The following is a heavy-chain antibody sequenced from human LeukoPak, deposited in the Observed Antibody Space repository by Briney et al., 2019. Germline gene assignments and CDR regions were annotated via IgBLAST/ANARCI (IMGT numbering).Heavy chain of an antibody. J-gene: IGHJ3*02. V-gene: IGHV3-48*03. D-gene: IGHD3-10*01. Sequence: PGGSLRLSCAASGFTFSSYEMNWVRQAPGKGLGWVSYISSSGSTIYYAHSVKGRFTISRDNAKNSLFLQMNSLRAEDTAVYYCAHVKARSGSTFDIWGQGTMVTVSS. CDR2: ISSSGSTI. CDR3: AHVKARSGSTFDI. CDR1: GFTFSSYE.